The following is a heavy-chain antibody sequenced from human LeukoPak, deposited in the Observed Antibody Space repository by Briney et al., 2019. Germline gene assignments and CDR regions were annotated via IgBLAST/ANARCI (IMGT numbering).Heavy chain of an antibody. CDR2: INHSGST. J-gene: IGHJ4*02. CDR1: GGSFNGYY. V-gene: IGHV4-34*01. D-gene: IGHD3-3*01. Sequence: SETLSLTCAVYGGSFNGYYWSWIRQPPGKGLEWIGEINHSGSTNYNPSLKSRVTISVDTSKNQFSLKLSSVTAADTAVYYCARGVGYDFWSGRLDYWGQGTLVTVSS. CDR3: ARGVGYDFWSGRLDY.